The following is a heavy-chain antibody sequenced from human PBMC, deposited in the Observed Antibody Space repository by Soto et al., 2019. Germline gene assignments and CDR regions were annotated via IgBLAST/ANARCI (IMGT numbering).Heavy chain of an antibody. V-gene: IGHV4-31*01. Sequence: QVQLQESGPGLVKPSQTLSLTCTVSGGSISNGGYYWSWIRQHPGEGLEWIGYIYYSGSTYYNPSLKSPLTISVDTSKNQFSLKLGSVTAADTAVYYCARDVAWSGYSNWFDPWGQGTLVTVSS. CDR1: GGSISNGGYY. CDR3: ARDVAWSGYSNWFDP. D-gene: IGHD3-3*01. J-gene: IGHJ5*02. CDR2: IYYSGST.